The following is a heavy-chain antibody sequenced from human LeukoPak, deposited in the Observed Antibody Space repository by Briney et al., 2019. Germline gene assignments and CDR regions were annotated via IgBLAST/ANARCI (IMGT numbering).Heavy chain of an antibody. V-gene: IGHV3-64*01. CDR3: ARALGWASSGPIDY. J-gene: IGHJ4*02. D-gene: IGHD3-22*01. CDR2: ISTDGGST. CDR1: GFTFNNYA. Sequence: GGSLRLSCKASGFTFNNYALHWVRQAPGKGLEYVSAISTDGGSTYYGNSVGGRFTISRDNSKNTLYLQMGCLRVEDMAVYYCARALGWASSGPIDYWGQGTLVSVSS.